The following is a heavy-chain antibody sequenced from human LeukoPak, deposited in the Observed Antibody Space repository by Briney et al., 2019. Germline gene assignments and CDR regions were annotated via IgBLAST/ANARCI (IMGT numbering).Heavy chain of an antibody. Sequence: GGSLRLSCAASGFTLTGYAMSWVRQAPGKGLEWVSAISSSGGSTYYADSVKDRFTISRDNSKNTLDLQMNSLRAEDTAVYYCTSGSTGDYIFDYWGQGTLVTVSS. J-gene: IGHJ4*02. CDR2: ISSSGGST. D-gene: IGHD3-9*01. V-gene: IGHV3-23*01. CDR1: GFTLTGYA. CDR3: TSGSTGDYIFDY.